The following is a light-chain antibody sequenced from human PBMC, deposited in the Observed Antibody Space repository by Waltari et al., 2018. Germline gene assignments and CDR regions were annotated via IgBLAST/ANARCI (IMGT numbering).Light chain of an antibody. J-gene: IGKJ2*01. V-gene: IGKV1-33*01. CDR1: KDIRKN. Sequence: IQMTHSPSSLSASIGDRVTITCRASKDIRKNLSWFQERPGKAPKLLIYDASNLEAGVPSRFSGTGSGTDFSLTISSLQPEDSATYYCQHYNNLPYTFSRGTKLQIK. CDR3: QHYNNLPYT. CDR2: DAS.